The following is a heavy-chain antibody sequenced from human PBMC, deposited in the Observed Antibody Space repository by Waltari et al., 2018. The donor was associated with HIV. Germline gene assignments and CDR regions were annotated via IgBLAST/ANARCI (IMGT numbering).Heavy chain of an antibody. CDR2: IWYDGSNK. CDR1: GFTFSHYG. CDR3: ARGARYSSSWWGYY. D-gene: IGHD6-13*01. V-gene: IGHV3-33*01. J-gene: IGHJ4*02. Sequence: QVQLVQSGGGVVKPGRSLRLASAASGFTFSHYGMRWVRQPPGKGREGVAVIWYDGSNKNYVDSVKGRITISRDNSKNTLYLQMNSLRAEDTAVYYCARGARYSSSWWGYYWGQGTLVTVSS.